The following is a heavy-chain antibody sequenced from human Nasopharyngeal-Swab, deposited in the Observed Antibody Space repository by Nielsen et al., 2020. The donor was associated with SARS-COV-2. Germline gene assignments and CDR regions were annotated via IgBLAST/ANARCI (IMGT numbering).Heavy chain of an antibody. Sequence: GESLKISCAASGFTFSNAWMSWVRQAPGKGLEWVGRIKSKTDGGTTDYAAPVKGRFTISRDDSKNTLYLQMKSLKTEDTAVYYCVSGVSDWSITIFGVVVSSFDYWGQGTLVTVSS. CDR1: GFTFSNAW. J-gene: IGHJ4*02. CDR3: VSGVSDWSITIFGVVVSSFDY. D-gene: IGHD3-3*01. CDR2: IKSKTDGGTT. V-gene: IGHV3-15*01.